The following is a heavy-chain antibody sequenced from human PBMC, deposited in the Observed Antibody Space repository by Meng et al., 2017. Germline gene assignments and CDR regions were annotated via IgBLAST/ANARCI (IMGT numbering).Heavy chain of an antibody. Sequence: SVKVSCKASGGTFSSYAISWVRQAPGQGLEWMGGIIPIFGTANYAQKFQGRVTITAEKSTSTAYMELSSLRSEDTAVYYCASTGHYDSSGYLPDYWGQGTLVTVSS. J-gene: IGHJ4*02. CDR1: GGTFSSYA. D-gene: IGHD3-22*01. CDR2: IIPIFGTA. CDR3: ASTGHYDSSGYLPDY. V-gene: IGHV1-69*06.